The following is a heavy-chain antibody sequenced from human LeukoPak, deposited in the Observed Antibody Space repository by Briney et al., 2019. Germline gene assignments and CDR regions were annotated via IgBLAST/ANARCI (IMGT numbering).Heavy chain of an antibody. CDR2: IIPTFGTA. D-gene: IGHD6-13*01. V-gene: IGHV1-69*05. CDR1: GGTFSSYA. Sequence: SVEVSCKASGGTFSSYAISWVRQAPGQGLEWMGGIIPTFGTANYAQKFQGRVTITTDESTSTAYMELSSLRSEDTAVYYCARALSGGTARTSNYMDVWGKGTTVTVSS. CDR3: ARALSGGTARTSNYMDV. J-gene: IGHJ6*03.